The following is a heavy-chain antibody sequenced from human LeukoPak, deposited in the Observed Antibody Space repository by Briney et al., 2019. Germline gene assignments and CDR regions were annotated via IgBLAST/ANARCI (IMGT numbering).Heavy chain of an antibody. CDR3: ARQGSGYYDSSGYFWTANYYFDY. D-gene: IGHD3-22*01. CDR2: IYYSGST. Sequence: PSETLSLTCAVYGGSFSSYYWSWIRQPPGKGLEWIGSIYYSGSTYYNPSLKSRVTISVDTSKNQFSLKLSSVTAADTAVYYCARQGSGYYDSSGYFWTANYYFDYWGQGTLVTVSS. CDR1: GGSFSSYY. V-gene: IGHV4-39*01. J-gene: IGHJ4*02.